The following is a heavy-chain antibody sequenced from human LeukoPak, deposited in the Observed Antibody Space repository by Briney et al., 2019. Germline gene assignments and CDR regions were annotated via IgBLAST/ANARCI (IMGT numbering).Heavy chain of an antibody. Sequence: PGGSLRLSCAASGFTFSSYGMHWVRQAPGKGLEWVSYISSSGSTIYYADSVKGRFTISRDNAKNSLYLQMNSLRAEDTAVYYCARDGVQVDYGDYVHYYYYMDVWGKGTTVTISS. D-gene: IGHD4-17*01. V-gene: IGHV3-48*04. J-gene: IGHJ6*03. CDR1: GFTFSSYG. CDR3: ARDGVQVDYGDYVHYYYYMDV. CDR2: ISSSGSTI.